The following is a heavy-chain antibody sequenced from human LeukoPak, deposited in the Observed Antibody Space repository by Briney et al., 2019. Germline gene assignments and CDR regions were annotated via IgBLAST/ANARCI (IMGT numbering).Heavy chain of an antibody. Sequence: GGSLRLSCAASGFTFSSYSMNWVRQAPGKGLEWVSSISSSSSYIYYADSVKGRFTISRDNAKNSLYLQMNSLRAEDTAVYYCASGPTMKYYYYMDVWGKGTTVTVSS. CDR3: ASGPTMKYYYYMDV. J-gene: IGHJ6*03. V-gene: IGHV3-21*01. CDR2: ISSSSSYI. D-gene: IGHD3-22*01. CDR1: GFTFSSYS.